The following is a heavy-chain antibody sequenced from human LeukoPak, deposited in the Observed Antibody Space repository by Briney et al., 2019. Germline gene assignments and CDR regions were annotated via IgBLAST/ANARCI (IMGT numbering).Heavy chain of an antibody. D-gene: IGHD3-22*01. CDR2: INHSGST. CDR3: ARDSTTRGRWLLGYGVAFDI. CDR1: GFTFSSYS. Sequence: GSLRLSCAASGFTFSSYSMNWIRQSPGKGLEWIGEINHSGSTNYNPSLKSRVTMSVDTSQKQFSLRLTSVRAEDTAVYYCARDSTTRGRWLLGYGVAFDIWGQGTMVTVSS. V-gene: IGHV4-34*01. J-gene: IGHJ3*02.